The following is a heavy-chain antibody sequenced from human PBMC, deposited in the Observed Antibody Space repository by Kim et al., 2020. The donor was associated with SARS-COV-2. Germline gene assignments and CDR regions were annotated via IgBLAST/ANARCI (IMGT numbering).Heavy chain of an antibody. Sequence: GGSLRLSCAASGFTFSSYAMSWVRQAPGKGLEWVSAISGSGGSTYYADSVKGRFTISRDNSKNTLYLQMNSLRAEDTAVYYCANRPDIVVVPAALDYWGQGTLVTVSS. CDR1: GFTFSSYA. J-gene: IGHJ4*02. V-gene: IGHV3-23*01. CDR3: ANRPDIVVVPAALDY. D-gene: IGHD2-2*01. CDR2: ISGSGGST.